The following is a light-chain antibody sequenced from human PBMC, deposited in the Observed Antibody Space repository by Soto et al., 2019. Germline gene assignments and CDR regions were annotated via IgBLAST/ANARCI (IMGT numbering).Light chain of an antibody. CDR3: LQHNSYPRT. CDR1: QSISRY. Sequence: DIQMAQSPSSLSASVGDRVTITCRADQSISRYLNWYQQKPGKAPKLLIYAASTLQTGVPARFSVSGSGAAFSRRISSLQPEDSATYFCLQHNSYPRTFGQGTKVDIK. V-gene: IGKV1-17*01. J-gene: IGKJ1*01. CDR2: AAS.